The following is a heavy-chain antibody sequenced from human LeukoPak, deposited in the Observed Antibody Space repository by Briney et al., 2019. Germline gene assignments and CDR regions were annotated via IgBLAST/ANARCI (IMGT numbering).Heavy chain of an antibody. CDR2: IYYSGST. J-gene: IGHJ6*02. CDR1: GGSISSYY. Sequence: TTSETLSLTCTVSGGSISSYYRSWIRQPPGKGLEWIGYIYYSGSTNYNPSLKSRVTISVDTSKNQFSLKLSSVTAADTAVYYCARGDYYYGMDVWGQGTTVTVSS. V-gene: IGHV4-59*01. CDR3: ARGDYYYGMDV.